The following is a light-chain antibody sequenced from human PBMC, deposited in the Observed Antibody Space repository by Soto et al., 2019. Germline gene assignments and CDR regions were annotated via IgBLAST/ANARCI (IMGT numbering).Light chain of an antibody. J-gene: IGKJ4*01. CDR2: AAS. CDR3: QEYNSAPLT. CDR1: QDISNS. V-gene: IGKV1-27*01. Sequence: DIQMTQSPSSLSASVGDRVTITCRASQDISNSLAWYQQKPGKVPKVLIYAASILQSGVPARFSGSGSGTDFTLTISNLQPEDVASYFCQEYNSAPLTFGGGTKVEI.